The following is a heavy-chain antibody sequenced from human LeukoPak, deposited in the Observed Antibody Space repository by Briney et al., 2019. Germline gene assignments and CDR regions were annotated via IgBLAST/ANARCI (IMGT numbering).Heavy chain of an antibody. Sequence: ASVKVSCKASGYTFTGYYMHWVRQAPGQGLEYMGWINPNSGGTNYAQKFQDRVTMTGDTSISTAYMELSRLRSDDTAVYYCARDHCTSSGCYEYYYYGVDVWGQGTTVTVSS. CDR3: ARDHCTSSGCYEYYYYGVDV. CDR1: GYTFTGYY. V-gene: IGHV1-2*02. CDR2: INPNSGGT. J-gene: IGHJ6*02. D-gene: IGHD2-2*01.